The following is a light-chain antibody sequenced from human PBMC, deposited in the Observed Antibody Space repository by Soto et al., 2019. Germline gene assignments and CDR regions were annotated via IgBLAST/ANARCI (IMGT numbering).Light chain of an antibody. CDR3: QKYNSAPRT. CDR1: LPISNY. V-gene: IGKV1-27*01. Sequence: DIQMTQSPSSLSASVGDRVTITCRARLPISNYLAWYQQKPGKIPNLLIYAASTLQAVVPSRFSGSGSGTDFTLTSSSLQPEDVAAYYCQKYNSAPRTFGGGTKVEIK. J-gene: IGKJ4*01. CDR2: AAS.